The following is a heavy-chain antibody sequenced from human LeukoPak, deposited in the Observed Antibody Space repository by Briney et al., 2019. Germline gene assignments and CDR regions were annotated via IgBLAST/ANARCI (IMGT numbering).Heavy chain of an antibody. D-gene: IGHD6-19*01. V-gene: IGHV3-30-3*01. CDR1: GFSFRDYW. Sequence: GGSLRLSCEASGFSFRDYWMSWVRQAPGKGLEWVAVISYDGSNKYYADSVKGRFTISRDNSKNTLYLQMNSLRAEDTAVYYCARATSAGPHGYWGQGTLVTVSS. CDR2: ISYDGSNK. J-gene: IGHJ4*02. CDR3: ARATSAGPHGY.